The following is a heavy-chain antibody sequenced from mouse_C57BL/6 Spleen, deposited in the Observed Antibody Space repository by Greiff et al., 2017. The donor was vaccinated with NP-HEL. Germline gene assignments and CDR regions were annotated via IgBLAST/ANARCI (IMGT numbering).Heavy chain of an antibody. J-gene: IGHJ4*01. Sequence: QVQLKQPGAELVKPGASVKMSCKASGYTFTSYWITWVKQRPGQGLEWIGDIYPGSGSTNYNEKFKSKATLTVDTSSSTAYMQLSSLTSEDSAVYYCARDWAYYYAMDYWGQGTSVTVSS. CDR1: GYTFTSYW. V-gene: IGHV1-55*01. CDR3: ARDWAYYYAMDY. CDR2: IYPGSGST. D-gene: IGHD4-1*01.